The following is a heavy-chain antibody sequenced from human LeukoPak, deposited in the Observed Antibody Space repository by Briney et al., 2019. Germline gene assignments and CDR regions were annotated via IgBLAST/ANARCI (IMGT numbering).Heavy chain of an antibody. V-gene: IGHV4-39*07. CDR2: INHTGTT. CDR1: GGSISSSSYY. CDR3: ARKEGGQLANTRRWFDP. D-gene: IGHD6-13*01. Sequence: PSETLSLTCTVSGGSISSSSYYWGWIRQPPGKGLGWIGEINHTGTTNYNPSLKSRVTISVDTSKNQFSLKLKSVTAADTAVYYCARKEGGQLANTRRWFDPWGQGTLVTVSS. J-gene: IGHJ5*02.